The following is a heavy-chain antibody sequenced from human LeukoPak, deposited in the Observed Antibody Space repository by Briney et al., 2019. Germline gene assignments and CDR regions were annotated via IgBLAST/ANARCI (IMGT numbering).Heavy chain of an antibody. D-gene: IGHD4-17*01. V-gene: IGHV4-59*01. Sequence: SETLSLTCTVSGGSISSYYWSWIRQPPGKGLEWIGYIYYSGSTNYNPSLKSRVTISVDTSKNQFSLKLSSVTAADTAVYYCARVLIPKTTLTPYYFDYWGQGTLVTVSS. CDR2: IYYSGST. J-gene: IGHJ4*02. CDR3: ARVLIPKTTLTPYYFDY. CDR1: GGSISSYY.